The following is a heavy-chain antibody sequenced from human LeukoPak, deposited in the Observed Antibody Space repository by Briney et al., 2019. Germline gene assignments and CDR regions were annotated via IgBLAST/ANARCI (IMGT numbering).Heavy chain of an antibody. CDR2: IYHSGST. Sequence: SETLSLTCAVSGGSISSGGYSWSWIRQPPGKGLEWIGYIYHSGSTYYNPSLKSRVTISVDRSKNQFSLKLSSVTAADTAVYYCARGTTVTTTWFDPWGQGTLVTVSS. D-gene: IGHD4-17*01. CDR1: GGSISSGGYS. J-gene: IGHJ5*02. V-gene: IGHV4-30-2*01. CDR3: ARGTTVTTTWFDP.